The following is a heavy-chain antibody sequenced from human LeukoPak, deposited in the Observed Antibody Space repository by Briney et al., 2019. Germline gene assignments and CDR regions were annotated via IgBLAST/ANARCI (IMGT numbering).Heavy chain of an antibody. Sequence: ASVKVSCKASGYTFTSYAMNWVRQAPGQGLEWMGWISTNTGNPTYAQGFTGRFVFSLDTSVSTAYLQISSLKAEDTAVYYCARDWHGWAYCGGDCYQLNWFDPWGQGTLVTVSS. CDR1: GYTFTSYA. CDR2: ISTNTGNP. V-gene: IGHV7-4-1*02. J-gene: IGHJ5*02. D-gene: IGHD2-21*02. CDR3: ARDWHGWAYCGGDCYQLNWFDP.